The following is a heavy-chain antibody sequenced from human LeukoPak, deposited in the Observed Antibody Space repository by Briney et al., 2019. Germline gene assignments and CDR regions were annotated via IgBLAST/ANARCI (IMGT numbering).Heavy chain of an antibody. CDR2: IYYSGRT. D-gene: IGHD4-17*01. Sequence: PSEALSLTCTVSGGSVSSGSYYWSWIRRPPGKGLEWIGYIYYSGRTNYNPSLKSRVTISVDTSKSQFSLILSSVTAADTAVYYCARDSHGDYAIDYWGQGTLVTVSS. CDR1: GGSVSSGSYY. J-gene: IGHJ4*02. CDR3: ARDSHGDYAIDY. V-gene: IGHV4-61*01.